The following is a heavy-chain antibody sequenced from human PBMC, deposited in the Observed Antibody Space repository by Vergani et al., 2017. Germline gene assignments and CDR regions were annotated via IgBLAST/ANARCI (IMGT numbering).Heavy chain of an antibody. CDR2: IYTSGST. V-gene: IGHV4-4*07. CDR3: ARDERGSGTNRAPTDYYYYMDV. CDR1: GGSISSYY. J-gene: IGHJ6*03. D-gene: IGHD3-10*01. Sequence: QVQLQESGPGLVKPSETLSLTCTVSGGSISSYYWSWIRQPAGKGLEWIGRIYTSGSTNYNPSLKSRVTMSVDTSKNQFSLKLSSVTAADTAVYYCARDERGSGTNRAPTDYYYYMDVWGKGTTVTVSS.